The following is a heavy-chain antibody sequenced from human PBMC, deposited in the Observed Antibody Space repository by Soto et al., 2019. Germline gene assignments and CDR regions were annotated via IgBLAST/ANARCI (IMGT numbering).Heavy chain of an antibody. J-gene: IGHJ4*02. V-gene: IGHV4-59*11. CDR2: NNYRGST. D-gene: IGHD3-3*01. CDR3: ERGGGRSGA. Sequence: QVQLQESGPGLVKPSETLSLSCTVSGGSISSHYWCWIRQYPGKGLEWIGKNNYRGSTNYHPPLQSRITISVDTTKNQVYLKLSSVISADTDVYYGERGGGRSGAWGQGSLVTVAS. CDR1: GGSISSHY.